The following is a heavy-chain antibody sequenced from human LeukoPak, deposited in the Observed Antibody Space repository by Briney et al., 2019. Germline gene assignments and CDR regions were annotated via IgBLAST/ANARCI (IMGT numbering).Heavy chain of an antibody. J-gene: IGHJ5*02. D-gene: IGHD3-3*01. V-gene: IGHV3-7*01. CDR2: IKQDGSEK. CDR1: GFTFSSYW. Sequence: GGSLRLSCAASGFTFSSYWMSWVRQAPGKGLEWVANIKQDGSEKYYVDSVKGRFTISRDNAKNSLYLQMNSLRAEDTAVYYCARGPYYDFWSGYPGGWFDPWGQGTLVTVSS. CDR3: ARGPYYDFWSGYPGGWFDP.